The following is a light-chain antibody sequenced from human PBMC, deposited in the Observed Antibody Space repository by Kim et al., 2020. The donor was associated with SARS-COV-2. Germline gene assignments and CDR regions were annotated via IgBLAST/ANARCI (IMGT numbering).Light chain of an antibody. CDR2: AAS. Sequence: AAVGERVTLTCRASKSIRRYLHWYQQKPGKAPKLLIYAASSLQSGVPSRFSGSGSGTDFTLTISSLQREDFTTYYCQQSYSTPVTFGGGTKVDIK. CDR3: QQSYSTPVT. V-gene: IGKV1-39*01. J-gene: IGKJ4*01. CDR1: KSIRRY.